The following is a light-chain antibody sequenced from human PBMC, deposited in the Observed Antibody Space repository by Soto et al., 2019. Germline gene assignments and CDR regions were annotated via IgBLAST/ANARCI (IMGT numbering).Light chain of an antibody. Sequence: EIVLTQSPLTLSLSPGEGATLSCRASPTVSKNYLAWYQQKAGQAPRLVIYAASTRATGIPDRFSGSGSGTDFTLTISRLEPEDFAVFYCQQYAVSPITFGQGTRLEIK. J-gene: IGKJ5*01. CDR2: AAS. CDR3: QQYAVSPIT. CDR1: PTVSKNY. V-gene: IGKV3-20*01.